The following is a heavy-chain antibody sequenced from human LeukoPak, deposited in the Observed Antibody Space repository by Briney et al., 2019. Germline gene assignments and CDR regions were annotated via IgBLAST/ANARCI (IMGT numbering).Heavy chain of an antibody. J-gene: IGHJ4*02. V-gene: IGHV3-23*01. CDR3: AKTHPYDFWSGYYEGVFDY. D-gene: IGHD3-3*01. Sequence: GGSLRRDCAASGLTFSSYALSWVRQAPGKGLEWVSAISGSGGSTYYADSVKGRFTISRDNSKNTLYLQMNSLRAEDTAVYYCAKTHPYDFWSGYYEGVFDYWGQGTLVTVSS. CDR2: ISGSGGST. CDR1: GLTFSSYA.